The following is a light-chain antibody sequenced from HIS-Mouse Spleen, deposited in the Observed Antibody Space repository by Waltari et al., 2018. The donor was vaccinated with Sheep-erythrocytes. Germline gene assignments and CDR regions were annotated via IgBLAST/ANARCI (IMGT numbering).Light chain of an antibody. CDR2: EGS. Sequence: QSALTQPASVSGSPGQSITISCTGTSSDVGSYNLVPVYHQHPGKAPKLMIYEGSKRPSGVSNRFSGSKSGNTASLTISGLQAEDEADYYCCSYAGSSTPWVFGGGTKLTVL. J-gene: IGLJ3*02. V-gene: IGLV2-23*01. CDR1: SSDVGSYNL. CDR3: CSYAGSSTPWV.